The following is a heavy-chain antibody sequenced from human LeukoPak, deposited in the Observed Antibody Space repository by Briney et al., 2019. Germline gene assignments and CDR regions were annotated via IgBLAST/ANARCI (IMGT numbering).Heavy chain of an antibody. CDR1: GYTFTDYY. CDR2: INPSGGST. CDR3: VTLGAAAGAH. V-gene: IGHV1-46*04. J-gene: IGHJ4*02. D-gene: IGHD6-13*01. Sequence: GASVKLSYKASGYTFTDYYMHWVRQAPGQGLEWMGIINPSGGSTSYGQKLQGRVTMTRDTSTSTVYMELSSLRSEDTAMYYCVTLGAAAGAHWGQGTQVTVSS.